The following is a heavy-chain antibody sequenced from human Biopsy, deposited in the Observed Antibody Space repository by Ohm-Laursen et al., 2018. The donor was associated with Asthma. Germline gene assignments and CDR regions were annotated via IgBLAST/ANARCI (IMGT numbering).Heavy chain of an antibody. CDR3: AKRRGYSGHDNDY. Sequence: SCLRLSCAASGFMFRSFGMHWVRQAPGKGLEWVAVISYDGNHKFYEDSVKGRFTISRDNSKNTLYLQMNSLRTEDTAVYYCAKRRGYSGHDNDYWGQGTLVIVSS. D-gene: IGHD5-12*01. CDR1: GFMFRSFG. CDR2: ISYDGNHK. V-gene: IGHV3-30*18. J-gene: IGHJ4*02.